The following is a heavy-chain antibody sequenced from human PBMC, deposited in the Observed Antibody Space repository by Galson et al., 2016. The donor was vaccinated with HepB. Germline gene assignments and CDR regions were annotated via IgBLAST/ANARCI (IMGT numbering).Heavy chain of an antibody. CDR1: GFTFSSYT. V-gene: IGHV3-23*01. Sequence: SLRLSCAASGFTFSSYTMTWVRQPPGKGLVWVSTISGGGGRTYHAGSVKGHFTISRDNSKNTLYLQMNSLRAEDTAVYYCAKKAVELKAISYLKGFDYWGQGTLVTVSS. CDR3: AKKAVELKAISYLKGFDY. D-gene: IGHD1-7*01. CDR2: ISGGGGRT. J-gene: IGHJ4*02.